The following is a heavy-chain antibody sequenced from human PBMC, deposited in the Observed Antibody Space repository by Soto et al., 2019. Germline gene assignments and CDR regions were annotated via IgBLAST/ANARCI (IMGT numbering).Heavy chain of an antibody. V-gene: IGHV1-18*01. Sequence: GALVKVSCKASGYTFTKYGITWVRQAPGQGLEWMGWISAYNGNTNYAQKLQGRVTMTTDTSASTAYMELSSLRSDDTAVYYCARGGWSYGRPEAPDYWGQGTLVTVSS. D-gene: IGHD5-18*01. CDR1: GYTFTKYG. J-gene: IGHJ4*02. CDR2: ISAYNGNT. CDR3: ARGGWSYGRPEAPDY.